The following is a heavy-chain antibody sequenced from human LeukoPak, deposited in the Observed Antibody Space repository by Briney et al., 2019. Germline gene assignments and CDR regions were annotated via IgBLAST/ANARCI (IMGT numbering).Heavy chain of an antibody. CDR3: AWGGGLAAALDY. V-gene: IGHV4-39*07. D-gene: IGHD6-13*01. CDR1: GGSISSSSYY. Sequence: SETLSLTCTVSGGSISSSSYYWGWIRQPPGKGLEWIGSIYYSGSTYYNPSLKSRVTISVDTSKNQFSLKLSSVTAADTAVYYCAWGGGLAAALDYWGQGTLVTVSS. CDR2: IYYSGST. J-gene: IGHJ4*02.